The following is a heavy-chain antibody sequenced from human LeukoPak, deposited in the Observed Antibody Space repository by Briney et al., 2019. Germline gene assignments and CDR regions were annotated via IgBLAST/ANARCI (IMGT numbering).Heavy chain of an antibody. D-gene: IGHD6-19*01. V-gene: IGHV3-23*01. CDR3: AKASSKVAGTAIGY. CDR2: ISGSGGST. Sequence: GSLRLSCAASGFTFSSYAMSWVRQAPGKGLEWVSAISGSGGSTYYADSVKGRFTISRDNSKNTLYLQMSSLRAEDTAVYYCAKASSKVAGTAIGYWGQGTLVTVSS. J-gene: IGHJ4*02. CDR1: GFTFSSYA.